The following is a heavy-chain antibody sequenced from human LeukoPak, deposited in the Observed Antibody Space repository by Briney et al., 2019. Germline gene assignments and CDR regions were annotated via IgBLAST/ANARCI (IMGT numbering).Heavy chain of an antibody. D-gene: IGHD2-15*01. Sequence: SETLSLTCTVSGGSISSYYWSWIRQPPGKGLEWIGYIYYSGSTNYNPSLKSRVTISVDTSKNQFSLKLSSVTAADTAVYYCAREGYCSGGSCPDYWGQGTLVIVSS. CDR2: IYYSGST. V-gene: IGHV4-59*01. CDR3: AREGYCSGGSCPDY. J-gene: IGHJ4*02. CDR1: GGSISSYY.